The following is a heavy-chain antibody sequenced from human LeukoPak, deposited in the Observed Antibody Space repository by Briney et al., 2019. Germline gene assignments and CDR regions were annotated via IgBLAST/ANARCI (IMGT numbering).Heavy chain of an antibody. CDR3: ASDYDSSGFHTSLLDY. J-gene: IGHJ4*02. V-gene: IGHV3-23*01. CDR1: GFTFSRYA. CDR2: ISGSGEST. Sequence: GSLRLSCAASGFTFSRYAMSWVRQARGKGLEWVSGISGSGESTYYADSVKGRFTISRDNSKNTFYLQMNRLRADDTAVYYCASDYDSSGFHTSLLDYWGQGTLVTVSS. D-gene: IGHD3-22*01.